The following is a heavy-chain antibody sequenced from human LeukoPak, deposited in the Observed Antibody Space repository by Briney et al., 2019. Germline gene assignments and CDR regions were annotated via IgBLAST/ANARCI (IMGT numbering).Heavy chain of an antibody. V-gene: IGHV3-23*01. J-gene: IGHJ4*02. CDR3: ASRNWPWGY. D-gene: IGHD1-1*01. CDR2: ISASGGST. CDR1: GFTFSSYA. Sequence: GGSLRLSCAASGFTFSSYAMSWVRQAPGKGLEWVSGISASGGSTYYADLVKGRFTISRDNSKSTLYLQVSSLRAEDTAVYYCASRNWPWGYWGQGTLVTVSS.